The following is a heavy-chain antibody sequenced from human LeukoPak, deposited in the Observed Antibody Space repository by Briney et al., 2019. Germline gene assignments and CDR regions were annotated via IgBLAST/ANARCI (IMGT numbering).Heavy chain of an antibody. CDR3: ARVGTSPTGNWFDP. CDR1: GFTFTGYY. J-gene: IGHJ5*02. CDR2: INPNSGGT. D-gene: IGHD2-2*01. V-gene: IGHV1-2*02. Sequence: ASVKVSCKASGFTFTGYYMHWVRQAPGQGLEWMGWINPNSGGTNYAQKFQGRVTMTRDTSISTAYMELSRLRSDDTAVYYCARVGTSPTGNWFDPWGQGTLVTVSS.